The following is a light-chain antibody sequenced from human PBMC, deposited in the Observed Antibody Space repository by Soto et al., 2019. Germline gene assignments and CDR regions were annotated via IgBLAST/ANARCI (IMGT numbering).Light chain of an antibody. Sequence: QLVLTQSPSASASLGASVNLTCTLSTGHNSYAIAWHQQQPEKGPRYLMKLNSDGSHSKGDGIPDRFSGSSSGPERYLTISSLQPEDEADYYCQTWGTGMGIFGGGTKLTVL. J-gene: IGLJ2*01. CDR2: LNSDGSH. CDR1: TGHNSYA. CDR3: QTWGTGMGI. V-gene: IGLV4-69*01.